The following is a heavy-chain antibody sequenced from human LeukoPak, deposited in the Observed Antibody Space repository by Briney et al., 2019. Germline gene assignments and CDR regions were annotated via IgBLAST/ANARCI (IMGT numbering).Heavy chain of an antibody. CDR1: GYTLTELS. J-gene: IGHJ5*02. CDR2: FDPEDGET. D-gene: IGHD3-10*01. Sequence: VASVKVSCKVSGYTLTELSMHWVRQAPGKGLEWMGGFDPEDGETIYAQKFQGRVTMTRDTSISTAYMELSSLRYDDTAVYYCATNILVRDIINWFDPWGQGTLVTVSS. V-gene: IGHV1-24*01. CDR3: ATNILVRDIINWFDP.